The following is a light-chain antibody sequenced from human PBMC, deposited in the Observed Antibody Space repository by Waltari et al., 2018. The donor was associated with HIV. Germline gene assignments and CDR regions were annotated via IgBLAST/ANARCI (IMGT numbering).Light chain of an antibody. V-gene: IGLV1-40*01. J-gene: IGLJ2*01. CDR3: QSYDSSLTAVI. Sequence: QSVLTQPPSVSGAPGQSVSLSCTGAPSNTETPYDVHCNQQLPGAAPKLLVYGNNNRPSGVPARFSGSKSGTSASLAITGLQSEDEAFYYCQSYDSSLTAVIFGGGTKLTVL. CDR1: PSNTETPYD. CDR2: GNN.